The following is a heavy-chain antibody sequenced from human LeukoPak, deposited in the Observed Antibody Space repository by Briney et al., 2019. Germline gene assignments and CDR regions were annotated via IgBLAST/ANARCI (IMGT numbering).Heavy chain of an antibody. CDR3: ARAGGYCSGGACSRLGREYYFDY. CDR2: IKQDGSLK. J-gene: IGHJ4*02. CDR1: GFSISNHY. V-gene: IGHV3-7*01. D-gene: IGHD2-15*01. Sequence: QPGGSLRLSCAASGFSISNHYMSWVRQAPGKGLEWVANIKQDGSLKYYVESVKGRFAVSRDNAKNSLYLQMNSLRAEDTAVYYCARAGGYCSGGACSRLGREYYFDYWGQGTLVTVSS.